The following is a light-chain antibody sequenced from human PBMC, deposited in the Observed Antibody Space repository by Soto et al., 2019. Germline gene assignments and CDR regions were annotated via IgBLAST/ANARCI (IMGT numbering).Light chain of an antibody. CDR3: GSYAGITIPYG. CDR1: SSDVGSYNL. J-gene: IGLJ6*01. V-gene: IGLV2-23*01. CDR2: EGT. Sequence: QSALTQPDSVSGSPGQSITISCTGTSSDVGSYNLVSWYQQHPGKAPKLIIYEGTKRPSGVSNRFSGSKSDNTASLTISGLQDDDEADYYSGSYAGITIPYGFGNG.